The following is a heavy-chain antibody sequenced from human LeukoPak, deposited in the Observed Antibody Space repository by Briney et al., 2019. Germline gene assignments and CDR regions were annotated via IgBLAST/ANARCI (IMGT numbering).Heavy chain of an antibody. CDR2: ISYDGSNK. CDR3: ARGGGTAMVTWYYYGMDV. CDR1: GFTFSSYA. V-gene: IGHV3-30-3*01. D-gene: IGHD5-18*01. Sequence: GALRLSCAASGFTFSSYAMHWVRQAPGKGLEWVAVISYDGSNKYYADSVKGRFTISRDNSKNTLYLQMNSLRAEDTAVYYCARGGGTAMVTWYYYGMDVWGQGTTVTVSS. J-gene: IGHJ6*02.